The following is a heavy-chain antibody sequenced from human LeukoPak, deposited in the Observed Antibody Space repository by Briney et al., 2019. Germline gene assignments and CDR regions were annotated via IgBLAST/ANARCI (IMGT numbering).Heavy chain of an antibody. CDR1: DFSVSSYY. CDR2: IYSGGST. J-gene: IGHJ4*02. D-gene: IGHD3-10*01. V-gene: IGHV3-53*01. CDR3: AREGKVRGVNFDY. Sequence: GGSLRLSCAASDFSVSSYYMSWVRQAPGKGLEWVSVIYSGGSTYYADSVKDRFTISRDNSKNTLNLQMSSLRTEDTAVYYCAREGKVRGVNFDYWGQGTLVTVSS.